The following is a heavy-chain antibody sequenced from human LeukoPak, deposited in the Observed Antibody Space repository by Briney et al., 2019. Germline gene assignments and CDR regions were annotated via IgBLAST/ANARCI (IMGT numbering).Heavy chain of an antibody. CDR2: INRSGSA. Sequence: SETLSLTCAVYGGSLSGYYWSWIRQPPGRGLEWIGEINRSGSANYNPSLKSRVTVSVDTSKNQFSLKLSSVTAADTAVYYCARATKGLLHLTSYNWFDPWGQGTLVTVSS. J-gene: IGHJ5*02. CDR3: ARATKGLLHLTSYNWFDP. V-gene: IGHV4-34*01. CDR1: GGSLSGYY. D-gene: IGHD3/OR15-3a*01.